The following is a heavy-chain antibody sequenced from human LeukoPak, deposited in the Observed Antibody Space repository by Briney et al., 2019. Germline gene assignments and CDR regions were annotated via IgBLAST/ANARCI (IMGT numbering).Heavy chain of an antibody. J-gene: IGHJ4*02. CDR3: ARGYYYGSGSYYLLDY. V-gene: IGHV3-66*01. CDR2: FYSGGST. Sequence: GGSLRLSCAASGFAVSSNYMNWVRQAPGKGLEWLSVFYSGGSTDYADSVKGRFTMSRDNSKNTLYLQMNSLRAEDTAVYYCARGYYYGSGSYYLLDYWGQGTLVTVSS. CDR1: GFAVSSNY. D-gene: IGHD3-10*01.